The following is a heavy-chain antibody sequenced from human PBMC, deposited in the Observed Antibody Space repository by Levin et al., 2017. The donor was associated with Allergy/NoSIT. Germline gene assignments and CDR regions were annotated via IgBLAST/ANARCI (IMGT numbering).Heavy chain of an antibody. D-gene: IGHD5-24*01. V-gene: IGHV3-9*01. CDR1: GFTFDDYA. Sequence: GGSLRLSCAASGFTFDDYAMHWVRQAPGKGLEWVSGISWNSDHIGYADSVKGRFTISRDNAKNSLYLQMNSLRAEDTALYYCAKGDGYNLPSGFTGMDVWGQGTTVAVSS. CDR3: AKGDGYNLPSGFTGMDV. J-gene: IGHJ6*02. CDR2: ISWNSDHI.